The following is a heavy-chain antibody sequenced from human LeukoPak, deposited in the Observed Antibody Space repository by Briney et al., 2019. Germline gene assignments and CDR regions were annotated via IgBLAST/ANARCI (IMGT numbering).Heavy chain of an antibody. Sequence: PGGSLRLSCAASGFTFSSYGMHWVRQAPGKGLEWVAFIRYDGSNKYYADSVKGRFTISRDSSKNTLYLQMNSLRAEDTAVYYCAKSRHMVRGVTPFDYWGQGTLVTVSS. J-gene: IGHJ4*02. D-gene: IGHD3-10*01. CDR1: GFTFSSYG. CDR3: AKSRHMVRGVTPFDY. CDR2: IRYDGSNK. V-gene: IGHV3-30*02.